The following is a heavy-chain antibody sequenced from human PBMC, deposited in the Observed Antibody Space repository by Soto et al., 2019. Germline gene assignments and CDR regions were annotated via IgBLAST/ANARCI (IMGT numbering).Heavy chain of an antibody. J-gene: IGHJ6*02. CDR1: GGSFSGYY. CDR2: INHSGST. V-gene: IGHV4-34*01. Sequence: SETLSLTCAVYGGSFSGYYWSWIRQPPGKGLEWIGEINHSGSTNYNPSLKSRVTISVDTSKNQFSLKLSSVTAADTAVYYCARAYYSTGWYRYDYNCMDVWGQGTTVTVSS. CDR3: ARAYYSTGWYRYDYNCMDV. D-gene: IGHD6-19*01.